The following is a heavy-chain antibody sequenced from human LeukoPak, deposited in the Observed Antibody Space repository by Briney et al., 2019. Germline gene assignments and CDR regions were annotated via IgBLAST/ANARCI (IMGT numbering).Heavy chain of an antibody. V-gene: IGHV3-74*01. J-gene: IGHJ4*02. CDR2: IKGDGSST. D-gene: IGHD6-13*01. Sequence: GGSLRLSCAASGFTFSTYWMHWVRQAPGKGLVWVARIKGDGSSTIYADSVKGRFTISRDNSKNTLYLQMNTLRAEDTAVYYCARSDGIATAGPFDYWGQGTLVTVS. CDR3: ARSDGIATAGPFDY. CDR1: GFTFSTYW.